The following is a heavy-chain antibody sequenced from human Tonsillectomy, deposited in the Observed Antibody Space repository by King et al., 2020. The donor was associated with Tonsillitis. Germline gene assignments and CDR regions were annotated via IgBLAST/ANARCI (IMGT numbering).Heavy chain of an antibody. J-gene: IGHJ4*02. CDR2: INQDGSEK. Sequence: VQLVESGGGLVQPGGSLGLSCAASGFTFSSYWMSWVRQAPGKGLEWVANINQDGSEKYYVDSVKGRFTISRDNVKKSLYLQMNSLRAEDTAVYYCASPNDMPNEGDFDYWGQGTLVTVSS. V-gene: IGHV3-7*03. D-gene: IGHD3-9*01. CDR3: ASPNDMPNEGDFDY. CDR1: GFTFSSYW.